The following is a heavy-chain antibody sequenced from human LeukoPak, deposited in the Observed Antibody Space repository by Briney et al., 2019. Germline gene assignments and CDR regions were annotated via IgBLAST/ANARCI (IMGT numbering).Heavy chain of an antibody. Sequence: SETLSLTCAVYGGSFSGYYWSWIRQPPGKGLEWIGYIYYSGSTNYNPSLKSRVTISVDTSKNRFSLKLSSVTAADTAVYYCARTYSSSWLGGTGMDVWGQGTTVTVSS. D-gene: IGHD6-13*01. J-gene: IGHJ6*02. V-gene: IGHV4-59*08. CDR2: IYYSGST. CDR3: ARTYSSSWLGGTGMDV. CDR1: GGSFSGYY.